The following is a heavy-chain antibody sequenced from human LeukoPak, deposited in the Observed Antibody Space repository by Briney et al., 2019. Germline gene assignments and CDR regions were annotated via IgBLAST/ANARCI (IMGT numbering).Heavy chain of an antibody. J-gene: IGHJ4*02. CDR3: AKVHGYSYGYFDY. V-gene: IGHV3-9*01. D-gene: IGHD5-18*01. Sequence: GGSLRLSCEASGFTFDDCAMHWVRQAPGKGLEWVSGISWNSGTIDYADSVKGRFTISRDNTKNSLYLQMNSLRAEDTALYYCAKVHGYSYGYFDYWGQGSLVTVSS. CDR2: ISWNSGTI. CDR1: GFTFDDCA.